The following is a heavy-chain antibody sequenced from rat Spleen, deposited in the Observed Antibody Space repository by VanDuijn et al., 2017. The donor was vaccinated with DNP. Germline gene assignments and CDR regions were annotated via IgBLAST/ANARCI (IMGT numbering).Heavy chain of an antibody. CDR3: AKNSGYYFDY. Sequence: EVQLVESGGGLIQPGRSLKLSCAASGFTFSSYYMAWVRQAPKKGLEWVAAISPSGSRTYYPDSVKGRFTISRDNAKSSLYLQMNSLKSEDTATYYCAKNSGYYFDYWGQGVMVTVSS. J-gene: IGHJ2*01. CDR1: GFTFSSYY. CDR2: ISPSGSRT. D-gene: IGHD4-3*01. V-gene: IGHV5-25*01.